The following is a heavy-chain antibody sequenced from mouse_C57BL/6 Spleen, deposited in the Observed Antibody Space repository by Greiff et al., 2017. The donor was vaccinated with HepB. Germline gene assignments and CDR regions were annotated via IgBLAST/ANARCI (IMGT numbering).Heavy chain of an antibody. V-gene: IGHV5-17*01. J-gene: IGHJ4*01. D-gene: IGHD1-1*01. CDR2: ISSGSSTI. CDR1: GFTFSDYG. Sequence: EVKLMESGGGLVKPGGSLKLSCAASGFTFSDYGMHWVRQAPEKGLEWVAYISSGSSTIYYADTVKGRFTISRDNAKNTLFLQMTSLRSEDTAMYYCAYYYGSSYGYYAMDYWGQGTSVTVSS. CDR3: AYYYGSSYGYYAMDY.